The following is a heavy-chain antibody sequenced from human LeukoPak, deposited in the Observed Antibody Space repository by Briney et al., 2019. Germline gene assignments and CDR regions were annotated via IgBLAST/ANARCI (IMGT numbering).Heavy chain of an antibody. CDR1: GFTFDDYA. D-gene: IGHD3-16*01. J-gene: IGHJ5*02. V-gene: IGHV3-43*02. Sequence: GGSLRLSCAASGFTFDDYAMHWVRQAPGKGLEWVSLISGDGSSTYYADSVKGRFTISRDNSKNSLYLQMNSLRSEDNALYYCATRGGVGRNNWFDPWGQGTLVTVSS. CDR2: ISGDGSST. CDR3: ATRGGVGRNNWFDP.